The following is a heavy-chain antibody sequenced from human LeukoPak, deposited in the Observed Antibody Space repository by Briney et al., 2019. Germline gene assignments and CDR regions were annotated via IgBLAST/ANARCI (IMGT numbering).Heavy chain of an antibody. Sequence: ASVKVSCKASGYTFTSYDINWVRQATGQGLEWMGWMNPNSGNTGYAQKFQGRVTMTRNTSISTAYMELSSLRSEDTAVYYCARYMRETTVVMDDAFDIWGQGTMVTVSS. CDR3: ARYMRETTVVMDDAFDI. J-gene: IGHJ3*02. CDR1: GYTFTSYD. V-gene: IGHV1-8*01. CDR2: MNPNSGNT. D-gene: IGHD4-23*01.